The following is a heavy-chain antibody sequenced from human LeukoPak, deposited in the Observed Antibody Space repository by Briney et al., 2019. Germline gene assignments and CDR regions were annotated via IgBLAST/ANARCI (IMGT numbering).Heavy chain of an antibody. V-gene: IGHV4-59*01. D-gene: IGHD3-3*01. Sequence: ETLSLTCSVSGASFSNDYWSWVRQAPGKGLEWIGYIYHNGRTNYSPSLKSRITMSIDTSQNQFSLKLTSVTAADTAVYYCARASEGIGYFDTWGRGSLVTVSS. CDR3: ARASEGIGYFDT. CDR2: IYHNGRT. CDR1: GASFSNDY. J-gene: IGHJ4*02.